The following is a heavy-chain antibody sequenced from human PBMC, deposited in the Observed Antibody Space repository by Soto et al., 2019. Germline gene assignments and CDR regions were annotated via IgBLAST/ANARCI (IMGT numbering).Heavy chain of an antibody. J-gene: IGHJ4*02. CDR3: ARGLGRSSHFDY. V-gene: IGHV3-53*01. CDR1: GFTVNINY. D-gene: IGHD6-6*01. Sequence: PGGSLILSCSASGFTVNINYMTWVRQAPGKGLEWVSLIYTGGNTYYADSVRGRFTISRDDSENTLYLQMNNLRAEDTAVYYCARGLGRSSHFDYWGQGTLVTVS. CDR2: IYTGGNT.